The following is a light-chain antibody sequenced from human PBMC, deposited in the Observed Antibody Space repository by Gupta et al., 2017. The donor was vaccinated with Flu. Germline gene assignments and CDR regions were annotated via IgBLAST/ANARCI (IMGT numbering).Light chain of an antibody. CDR1: RSIIVN. V-gene: IGKV3-15*01. Sequence: EIVLTQSPATLSVSPGERATLSCRASRSIIVNLAWYQQKPGQAPRLLIHGASTRATGIPARFSGSGSGTEFTLTISSVQSEDSAVYYCQQYNSWPPLTFGQGTQLEIK. CDR2: GAS. CDR3: QQYNSWPPLT. J-gene: IGKJ5*01.